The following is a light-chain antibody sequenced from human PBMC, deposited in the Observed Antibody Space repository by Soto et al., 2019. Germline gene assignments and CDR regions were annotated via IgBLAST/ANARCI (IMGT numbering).Light chain of an antibody. V-gene: IGKV2D-29*01. CDR1: QSLVYSDGKTY. CDR3: MPSVQHPWT. CDR2: EVS. Sequence: DIVMTQTPLSLSVSPGQPASISCKSSQSLVYSDGKTYFYWYLQKPGQPPQLLIYEVSKRFSGVPDRFSGSGSGTDFTLKISRLEAADVGIYYCMPSVQHPWTFXQGTKVDI. J-gene: IGKJ1*01.